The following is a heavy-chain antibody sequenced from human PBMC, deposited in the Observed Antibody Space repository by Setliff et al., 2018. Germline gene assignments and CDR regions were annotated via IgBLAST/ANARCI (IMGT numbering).Heavy chain of an antibody. J-gene: IGHJ3*02. D-gene: IGHD7-27*01. CDR3: ARPKLGIDAFDI. Sequence: SETLSLTCTVSGDSISSGSYYWTWIRQPAGKGLEWIGEINHSGSTNYNPSLKSRVTISVDTSKNQFSLKLNYVTAADTAVYYCARPKLGIDAFDIWGQGTMVTVSS. CDR2: INHSGST. CDR1: GDSISSGSYY. V-gene: IGHV4-61*09.